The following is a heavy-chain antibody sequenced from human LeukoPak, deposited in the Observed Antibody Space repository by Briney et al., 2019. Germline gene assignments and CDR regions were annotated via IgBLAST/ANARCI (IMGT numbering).Heavy chain of an antibody. CDR1: GCSISSYY. Sequence: SETLSLTCTVSGCSISSYYWSWIRQPPGKGLEWVGYIYYSGSTNYNPSLKSRATISVDTSKNQFSLKLSSVTAADTAVYYCARAGYDFWSGYPNWFDPWGQGTLVTVSS. CDR3: ARAGYDFWSGYPNWFDP. J-gene: IGHJ5*02. V-gene: IGHV4-59*01. D-gene: IGHD3-3*01. CDR2: IYYSGST.